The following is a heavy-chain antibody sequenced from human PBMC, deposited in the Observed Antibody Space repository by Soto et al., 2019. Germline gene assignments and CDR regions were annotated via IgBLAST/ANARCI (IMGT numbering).Heavy chain of an antibody. J-gene: IGHJ4*02. V-gene: IGHV4-59*08. Sequence: QVQLQESGPGLVKPSETLSLTCTVSGGSISSYYWSWIRKPPGKGLEWIGYISYRGSTNYNPSLKSRVTISVETSTNQFSLKVSSVTAADTAVHYCARRYVRYFAYWGQGTLVTVSS. D-gene: IGHD5-12*01. CDR2: ISYRGST. CDR1: GGSISSYY. CDR3: ARRYVRYFAY.